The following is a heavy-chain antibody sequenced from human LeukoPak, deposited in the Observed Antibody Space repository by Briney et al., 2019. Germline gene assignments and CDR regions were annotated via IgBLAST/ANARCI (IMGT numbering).Heavy chain of an antibody. J-gene: IGHJ3*02. CDR3: ARDASVTTNDAFDI. CDR2: ISAYNGNT. CDR1: GYTFTSYG. Sequence: ASVKVSCKASGYTFTSYGISWVRQAPGQGLEWMGWISAYNGNTNYAQKLQGRVTMTTDTSTSTAYMELRSLRSDDTAVYYCARDASVTTNDAFDIWGQGTMVTVSS. D-gene: IGHD4-17*01. V-gene: IGHV1-18*01.